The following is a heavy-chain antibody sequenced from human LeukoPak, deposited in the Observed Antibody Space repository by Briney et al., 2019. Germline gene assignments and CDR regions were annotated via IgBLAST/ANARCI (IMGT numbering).Heavy chain of an antibody. D-gene: IGHD2-2*01. CDR2: INTNTGNP. V-gene: IGHV7-4-1*02. J-gene: IGHJ4*02. CDR1: GYTLTSDG. CDR3: ARALPGCGSTNCYGLDY. Sequence: ASVKVSCKASGYTLTSDGMNWVRQAPGQGLEWMGWINTNTGNPTYVQGFTGRFVFSLDTSVNTAYLQISSLKAEDTAVYYCARALPGCGSTNCYGLDYWGQGTLVTVSS.